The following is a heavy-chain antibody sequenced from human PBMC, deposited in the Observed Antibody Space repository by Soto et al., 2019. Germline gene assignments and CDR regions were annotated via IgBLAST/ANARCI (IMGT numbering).Heavy chain of an antibody. V-gene: IGHV4-59*02. D-gene: IGHD2-15*01. Sequence: SETMYVTWSVSGGAVSGYYWSWIRQHPGRGLEWLGYIFYRGTTLYSPSVQSRLSITVDTSKNQFSLKLRSVTAADTAVYYCTRHAIIPKLQYGMDVWGQGTTVTVPS. CDR1: GGAVSGYY. CDR3: TRHAIIPKLQYGMDV. CDR2: IFYRGTT. J-gene: IGHJ6*02.